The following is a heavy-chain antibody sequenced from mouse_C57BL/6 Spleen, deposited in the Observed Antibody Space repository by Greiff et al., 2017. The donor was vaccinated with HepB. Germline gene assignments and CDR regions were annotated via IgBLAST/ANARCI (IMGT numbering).Heavy chain of an antibody. D-gene: IGHD1-1*01. CDR1: GYTFTSYW. Sequence: VQLQQPGAELVMPGASVKLSCKASGYTFTSYWMHWVKQRPGQGLEWIGMIHPNSGSTNYNEKFKSKATLTVDKSSSTAYMQLSSLTSEDSAVYYCARGSPHYYGSSYWYFDVWGTGTTVTVSS. CDR3: ARGSPHYYGSSYWYFDV. J-gene: IGHJ1*03. V-gene: IGHV1-64*01. CDR2: IHPNSGST.